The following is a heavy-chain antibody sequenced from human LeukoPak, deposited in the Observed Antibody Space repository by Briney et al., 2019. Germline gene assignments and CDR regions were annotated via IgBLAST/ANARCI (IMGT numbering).Heavy chain of an antibody. CDR3: ARDPSRATMVRGVFYYYGMDV. D-gene: IGHD3-10*01. CDR1: GGTFSSYT. Sequence: SVKVSCKASGGTFSSYTISWVRQAPGHGLEWMGGIIPIFGTANYAQKFQGRVTITADESTSTAYMELSSLRSEDTAVYYCARDPSRATMVRGVFYYYGMDVWGQGTTVTVSS. J-gene: IGHJ6*02. CDR2: IIPIFGTA. V-gene: IGHV1-69*13.